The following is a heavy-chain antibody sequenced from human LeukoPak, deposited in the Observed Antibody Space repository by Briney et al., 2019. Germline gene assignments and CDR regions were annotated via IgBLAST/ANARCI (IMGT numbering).Heavy chain of an antibody. CDR2: INHSGST. J-gene: IGHJ4*02. D-gene: IGHD3-22*01. Sequence: SETLSLTCTVSGYSISSGYYWGWIRQPPGKGLEWIGEINHSGSTNYNPSLKSRVTISVDTSKNQFSLKLSSVTAADTAVYYCARRSSSSGYYSRFDYWGQGTLVTVSS. CDR1: GYSISSGYY. CDR3: ARRSSSSGYYSRFDY. V-gene: IGHV4-38-2*02.